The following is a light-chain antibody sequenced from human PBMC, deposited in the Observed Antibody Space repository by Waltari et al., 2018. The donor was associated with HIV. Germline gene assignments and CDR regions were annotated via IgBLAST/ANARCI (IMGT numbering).Light chain of an antibody. J-gene: IGKJ3*01. V-gene: IGKV3-15*01. CDR1: QSVSSN. Sequence: EIVMTQSPATLSVSPGDRATISCRASQSVSSNLAWYQQKPGQAPRLLVFGASTRATGIPARFSGSGSGTEFTLTISSLQSEDFAVYYCQQYNNWPPEITFGPGTKVDIK. CDR2: GAS. CDR3: QQYNNWPPEIT.